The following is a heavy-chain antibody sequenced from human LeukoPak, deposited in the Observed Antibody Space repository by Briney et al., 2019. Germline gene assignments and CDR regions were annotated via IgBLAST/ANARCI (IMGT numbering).Heavy chain of an antibody. CDR3: ARVAVTPAY. CDR1: GFTFSSYS. Sequence: PGGSLRLSCAASGFTFSSYSMNWVRQAPGKGLEWVSYISSSSSTIYYADSVKGRFTISRDNAKNSLYLQMNSLRAEDTAVYYCARVAVTPAYWGQGTLVTVSS. J-gene: IGHJ4*02. D-gene: IGHD2-21*02. CDR2: ISSSSSTI. V-gene: IGHV3-48*04.